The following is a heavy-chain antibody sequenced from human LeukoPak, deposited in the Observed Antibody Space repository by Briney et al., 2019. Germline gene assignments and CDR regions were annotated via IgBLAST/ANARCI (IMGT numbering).Heavy chain of an antibody. CDR3: AREGKSRSGWSPFDY. CDR2: IIPIFGTA. V-gene: IGHV1-69*05. D-gene: IGHD6-19*01. CDR1: GGTFSSYA. Sequence: ASVKVSCKASGGTFSSYAISWVRQAPGQGLEWMGGIIPIFGTANYAQKFQGRVTITTDESTSTAYTELSSLRSEDTAVYYCAREGKSRSGWSPFDYWGQGTLVTVSS. J-gene: IGHJ4*02.